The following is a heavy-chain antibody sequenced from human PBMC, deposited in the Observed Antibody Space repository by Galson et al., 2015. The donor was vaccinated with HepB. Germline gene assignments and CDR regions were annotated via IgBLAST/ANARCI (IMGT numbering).Heavy chain of an antibody. V-gene: IGHV2-5*02. CDR3: ARFTYYYGSSGYYSWDY. D-gene: IGHD3-22*01. Sequence: PALVKPTQTLTLTCTFSGFSLSISGVGVGWIRQPPGKALEWLSLIYWDDDKRYSPSLKNRLTITKDNSKNQVVFTMTNMDPVDTATYYCARFTYYYGSSGYYSWDYWGQGTLVTVSS. CDR1: GFSLSISGVG. CDR2: IYWDDDK. J-gene: IGHJ4*02.